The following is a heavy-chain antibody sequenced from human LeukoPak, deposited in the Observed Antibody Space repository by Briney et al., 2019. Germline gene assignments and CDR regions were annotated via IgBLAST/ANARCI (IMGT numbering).Heavy chain of an antibody. Sequence: ASVKVSCKASGYTFTSYGISWVRQAPGQGLEWMGWISAYNGNTNYAQKLQGRVTMTTDTSTSTAYIELRSLRSDDTAVYYCARDGLWFGEPTFDYWGQGTMVTVSS. J-gene: IGHJ4*02. CDR2: ISAYNGNT. V-gene: IGHV1-18*01. CDR1: GYTFTSYG. D-gene: IGHD3-10*01. CDR3: ARDGLWFGEPTFDY.